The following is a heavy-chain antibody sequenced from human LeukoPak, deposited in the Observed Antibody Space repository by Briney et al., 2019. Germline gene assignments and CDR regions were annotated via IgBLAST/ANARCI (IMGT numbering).Heavy chain of an antibody. CDR1: RFTFSNYG. CDR2: ISYDGSNK. V-gene: IGHV3-30*03. D-gene: IGHD3-10*01. J-gene: IGHJ4*02. Sequence: GGSLRLSCAASRFTFSNYGMHWVRQAPGKGLEWVAIISYDGSNKYYADSVKGRFTISRDNSKNTLYLQMNSLRAEDTAVYYCARDPGYGSGSYFDYWGQGTVVTVSS. CDR3: ARDPGYGSGSYFDY.